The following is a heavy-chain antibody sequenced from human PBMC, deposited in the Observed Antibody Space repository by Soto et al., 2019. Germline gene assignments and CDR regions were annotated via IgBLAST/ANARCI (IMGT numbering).Heavy chain of an antibody. V-gene: IGHV5-51*01. CDR2: IYPGDSDT. CDR3: GRHEYSGHTRYYYPMDV. Sequence: PGESLKISCKASGYSFTNYWIGWVRQMPGKGLEWMGMIYPGDSDTRYRPSFQGQVTISADKSISTAYLQWSSLKASDTAMYYCGRHEYSGHTRYYYPMDVWGQGTTVTVSS. D-gene: IGHD3-22*01. CDR1: GYSFTNYW. J-gene: IGHJ6*02.